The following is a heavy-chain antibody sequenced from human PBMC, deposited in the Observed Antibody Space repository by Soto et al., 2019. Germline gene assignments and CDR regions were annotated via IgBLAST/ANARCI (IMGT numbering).Heavy chain of an antibody. J-gene: IGHJ4*02. CDR3: ARAEYYYDRSGYYYWGY. V-gene: IGHV1-18*01. Sequence: QVQLVQSGAEVKKPGASVKVSCKASGYTFTSYGISWVRQAPGQGLEWMGWISAYNGNTNYAQKLQGRVTMTTDTSXSXXYMELRSLRSDDTAVYYCARAEYYYDRSGYYYWGYWGQGTLVTVSS. CDR2: ISAYNGNT. CDR1: GYTFTSYG. D-gene: IGHD3-22*01.